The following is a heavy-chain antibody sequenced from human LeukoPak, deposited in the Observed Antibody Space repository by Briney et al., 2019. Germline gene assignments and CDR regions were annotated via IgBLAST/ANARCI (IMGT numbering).Heavy chain of an antibody. CDR1: GYTFTSYY. D-gene: IGHD3-22*01. Sequence: ASVKVSCKASGYTFTSYYMHWVRQAPGQELEWMGIINPSGGSTSYAQKFQGRVTMTRDMSTSTVYMELSSLRSEDTAVYYCARVYYDSSGYSSGEDYWGQGTLVTVSS. V-gene: IGHV1-46*01. CDR3: ARVYYDSSGYSSGEDY. J-gene: IGHJ4*02. CDR2: INPSGGST.